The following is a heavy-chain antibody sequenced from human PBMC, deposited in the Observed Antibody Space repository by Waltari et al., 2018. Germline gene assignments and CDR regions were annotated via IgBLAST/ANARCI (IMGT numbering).Heavy chain of an antibody. D-gene: IGHD2-15*01. V-gene: IGHV4-34*01. CDR2: INHSGST. Sequence: QVQLQQWGAGLLTPSETLSLTCPVYGGSFSGYYWSWIRQPPGKGLEWIGEINHSGSTNYNPSLKSRVTISVDTSKNQFSLKLSSVTAADTAVYYCARLGRKGLNYYYYMDVWGKGTTVTVSS. CDR3: ARLGRKGLNYYYYMDV. CDR1: GGSFSGYY. J-gene: IGHJ6*03.